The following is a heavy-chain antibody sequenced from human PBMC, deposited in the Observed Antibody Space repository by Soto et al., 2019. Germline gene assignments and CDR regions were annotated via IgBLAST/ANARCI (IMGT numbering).Heavy chain of an antibody. D-gene: IGHD3-10*01. CDR2: INHSGST. V-gene: IGHV4-34*01. CDR1: GGSFSGYY. Sequence: QVQLQQWGAGLLKPSETLSLTCAVYGGSFSGYYWSWIRQPPGKGLESIGEINHSGSTNYNPSLKSRVTISVDTSKNQFSLKLSSVTAADTAVYYCASYGSGSYVDDYWGQGTLVTVSS. CDR3: ASYGSGSYVDDY. J-gene: IGHJ4*02.